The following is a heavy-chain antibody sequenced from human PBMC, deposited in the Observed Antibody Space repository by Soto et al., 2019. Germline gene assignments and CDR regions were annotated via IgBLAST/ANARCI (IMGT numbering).Heavy chain of an antibody. D-gene: IGHD6-13*01. Sequence: GSLRLSCAASGFTFSSYAMTWVRQAPGKGLEWVSTISGSRGSTYYADSVRGRFTISRDNSKHTLYLQMNSLRAEDTAVYYCAKDMIAAAGTPSYYFDYWGQGTLVTVSS. V-gene: IGHV3-23*01. CDR3: AKDMIAAAGTPSYYFDY. J-gene: IGHJ4*02. CDR1: GFTFSSYA. CDR2: ISGSRGST.